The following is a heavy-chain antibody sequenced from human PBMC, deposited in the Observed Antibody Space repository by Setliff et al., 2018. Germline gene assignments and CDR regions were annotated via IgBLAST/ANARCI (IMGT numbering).Heavy chain of an antibody. J-gene: IGHJ4*02. CDR3: ARDPRDGSSSPMPDN. CDR2: INPDATTT. V-gene: IGHV3-74*01. CDR1: GFTFSSHW. D-gene: IGHD2-2*01. Sequence: GESLKISCAASGFTFSSHWMHWVRQVPGKGLAWVSQINPDATTTYYADSVKGRFTISRDNAKTTLYLQMNSLRVEDTAVYFCARDPRDGSSSPMPDNWGQGTLVTVSS.